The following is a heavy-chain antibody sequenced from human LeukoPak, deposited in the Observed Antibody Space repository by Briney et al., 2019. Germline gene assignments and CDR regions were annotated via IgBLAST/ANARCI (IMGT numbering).Heavy chain of an antibody. Sequence: TGGSLRLSCAASGFTFSSYDMHWVRQAPGKGLEWVAVIWYDGTNKYYADSVKGRFTISRDNSKNTLYLQMNSLRAEDTAVYYCARDSGSYSSGGFDYWGQGTLVTVSS. D-gene: IGHD1-26*01. CDR1: GFTFSSYD. J-gene: IGHJ4*02. CDR2: IWYDGTNK. CDR3: ARDSGSYSSGGFDY. V-gene: IGHV3-33*01.